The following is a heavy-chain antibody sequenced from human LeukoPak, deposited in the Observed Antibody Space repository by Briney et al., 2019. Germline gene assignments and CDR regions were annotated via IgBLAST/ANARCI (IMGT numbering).Heavy chain of an antibody. V-gene: IGHV4-39*07. CDR1: GGSVSSSYY. CDR3: ARACSSTSCYPLYYYYYYMGV. J-gene: IGHJ6*03. CDR2: ICSGGNT. D-gene: IGHD2-2*01. Sequence: SETLSLTCTVSGGSVSSSYYWGWIRQPPGKGLEWIGSICSGGNTCYNPSFESRVTISVDTSKNQFSLKLSSVTAADTAVYYCARACSSTSCYPLYYYYYYMGVWGKGTRSPSP.